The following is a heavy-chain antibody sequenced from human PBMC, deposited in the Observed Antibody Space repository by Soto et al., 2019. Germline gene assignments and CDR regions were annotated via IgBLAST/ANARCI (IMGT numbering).Heavy chain of an antibody. CDR3: ARDLGVTATGPSLDY. J-gene: IGHJ4*02. V-gene: IGHV3-21*01. Sequence: EVQLVESGGGLVKPGESLRLSCAASGFTFRTYSMNWVRQVPGKGLEWVSAISSDSTYIFYADSVKGRFTISRDNAKNSLYLQINSLRVEDTAVYYCARDLGVTATGPSLDYWGQGTQVTVSS. CDR1: GFTFRTYS. D-gene: IGHD6-25*01. CDR2: ISSDSTYI.